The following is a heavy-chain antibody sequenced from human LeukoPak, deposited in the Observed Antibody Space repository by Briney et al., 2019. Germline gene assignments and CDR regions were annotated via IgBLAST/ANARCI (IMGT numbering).Heavy chain of an antibody. D-gene: IGHD2-21*02. CDR1: GFTFSSYA. V-gene: IGHV3-74*01. Sequence: PGGSLRLSCAASGFTFSSYAMHWVRQAPGEGLVWVSRINSDGSSTSYADSVKGRFTISRDIPKNTLYLQMNSLRAEDTAVFYCVRDRGDLDAFDIWGRGTMVTVSS. CDR2: INSDGSST. J-gene: IGHJ3*02. CDR3: VRDRGDLDAFDI.